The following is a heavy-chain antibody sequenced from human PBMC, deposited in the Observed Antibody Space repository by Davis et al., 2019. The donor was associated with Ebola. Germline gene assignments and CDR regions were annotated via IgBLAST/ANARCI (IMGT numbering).Heavy chain of an antibody. Sequence: GESLKISCKGSGYSFNSYWIGWVRQVPGKGLEWMGIIFPGDSDTRYSPSFQGQVTISADKSISTAYLQWSSLKASDTAIYYCARGTNGYNPGGYFDSWGQGTLVTVSS. D-gene: IGHD5-24*01. J-gene: IGHJ4*02. V-gene: IGHV5-51*01. CDR3: ARGTNGYNPGGYFDS. CDR2: IFPGDSDT. CDR1: GYSFNSYW.